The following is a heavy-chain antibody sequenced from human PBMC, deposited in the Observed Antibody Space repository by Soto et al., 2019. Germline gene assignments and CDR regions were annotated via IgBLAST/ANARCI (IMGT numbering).Heavy chain of an antibody. CDR2: IYPGDSDT. CDR1: GYRFTTYW. CDR3: ARSRRGAYSSGWYSPSGYYNYGIDV. J-gene: IGHJ6*02. D-gene: IGHD6-19*01. Sequence: EVQLVQSGAEMKKPGESLKISCKASGYRFTTYWIGWVRQMPGKGLEWMGIIYPGDSDTKYSPSLQGQVSISADTSISTAYLQWTSLNASDTAMYYCARSRRGAYSSGWYSPSGYYNYGIDVWGQGTKVTVSS. V-gene: IGHV5-51*01.